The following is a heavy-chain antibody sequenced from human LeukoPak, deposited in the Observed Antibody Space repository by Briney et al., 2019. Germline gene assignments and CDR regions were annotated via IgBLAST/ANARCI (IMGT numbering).Heavy chain of an antibody. V-gene: IGHV3-48*02. J-gene: IGHJ4*02. CDR1: GFTFSSYA. D-gene: IGHD1-1*01. CDR3: ARSGNYDW. Sequence: GKSLRLSCVASGFTFSSYAMHWVRQAPGKGLEWVSYISSTSSTIYYADSVKGRFTISRDNAKNSLYLQMNSLRDEDTAVYYCARSGNYDWWGQGTLVTVSS. CDR2: ISSTSSTI.